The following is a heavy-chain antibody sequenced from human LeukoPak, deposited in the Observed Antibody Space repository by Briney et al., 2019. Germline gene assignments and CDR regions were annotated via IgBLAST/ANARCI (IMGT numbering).Heavy chain of an antibody. CDR3: ARHAPWRRLLWFGELPQQRLNWFDP. J-gene: IGHJ5*02. D-gene: IGHD3-10*01. CDR2: INHSGSN. CDR1: GGSFSGYY. V-gene: IGHV4-34*01. Sequence: SETLSLTCAVYGGSFSGYYWSWIRQPPGKGLEWIGEINHSGSNNYNPSFKSRVPIPVDTSKNQFSLKLSSVAAADPAVYYCARHAPWRRLLWFGELPQQRLNWFDPWGQGTLVTVSS.